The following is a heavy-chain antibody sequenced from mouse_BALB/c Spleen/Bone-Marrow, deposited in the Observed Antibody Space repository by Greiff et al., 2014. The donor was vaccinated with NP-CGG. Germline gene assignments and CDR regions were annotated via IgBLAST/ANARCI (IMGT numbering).Heavy chain of an antibody. CDR3: ASYYGYDEGFAY. J-gene: IGHJ3*01. CDR2: IDPSDSYT. CDR1: GYTFTSYW. V-gene: IGHV1-69*02. D-gene: IGHD2-2*01. Sequence: QLQQSGAELVKPGASVKLSCKASGYTFTSYWMHWVKQRPGQGLEWIGEIDPSDSYTNYNQKFKGKATLTVDKSSSTAYMQLSSLTSEDSAVYYCASYYGYDEGFAYWGQGTLVTVSA.